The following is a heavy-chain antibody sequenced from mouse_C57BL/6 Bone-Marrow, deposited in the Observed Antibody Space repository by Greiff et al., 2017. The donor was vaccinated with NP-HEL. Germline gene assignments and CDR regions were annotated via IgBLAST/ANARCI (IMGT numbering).Heavy chain of an antibody. CDR1: GFTFSSYG. Sequence: EVHLVESGGDLVKPGGSLKLSCAASGFTFSSYGMSWVRQTPDKRLEWVATISSCGSYTYYPDSVKGRFTLSRDNAKNTLYLQMSSLKSEDTAMYYCARPLYYDYDGDWFAYWGQGTLVTVSA. V-gene: IGHV5-6*01. CDR3: ARPLYYDYDGDWFAY. J-gene: IGHJ3*01. CDR2: ISSCGSYT. D-gene: IGHD2-4*01.